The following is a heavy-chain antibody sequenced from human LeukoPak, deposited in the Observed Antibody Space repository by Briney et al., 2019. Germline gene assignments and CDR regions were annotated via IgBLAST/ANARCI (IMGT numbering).Heavy chain of an antibody. D-gene: IGHD3-22*01. CDR2: ISYDGSNK. CDR3: AREGFENYYDSSGYSY. V-gene: IGHV3-30-3*01. Sequence: GGSLRLSCAASGFTFSSYAMHWVRQAPGKGLEWVAVISYDGSNKYYADSVEGRFTISRDNSKNTLYLQMNSLRAEDTAVYYCAREGFENYYDSSGYSYWGQGTLVTVSS. CDR1: GFTFSSYA. J-gene: IGHJ4*02.